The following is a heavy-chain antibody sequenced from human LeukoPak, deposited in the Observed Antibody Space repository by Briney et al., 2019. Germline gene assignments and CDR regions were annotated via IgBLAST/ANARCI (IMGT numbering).Heavy chain of an antibody. V-gene: IGHV3-38-3*01. D-gene: IGHD3-22*01. Sequence: GGSLRLSCAASGFTFSSYSMNWVRQAPGKGLEWVSSISGGSTYYADSRKGRFTISRDNSKNTLYLQMNSLRAEDTAVYYCKKREGGHYDISGYCWFDPWGQGTLVTVSS. J-gene: IGHJ5*02. CDR3: KKREGGHYDISGYCWFDP. CDR2: ISGGST. CDR1: GFTFSSYS.